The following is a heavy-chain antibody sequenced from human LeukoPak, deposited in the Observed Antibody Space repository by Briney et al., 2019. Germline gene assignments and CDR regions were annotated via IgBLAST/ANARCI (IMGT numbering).Heavy chain of an antibody. CDR3: ARRRYSGSYRGHYNWFDP. CDR2: IYPGDSDT. CDR1: GYSFTSYW. Sequence: PGESLKISCKGSGYSFTSYWIGWVRQMPGKGLEWMGIIYPGDSDTRYSPSFQGQVTISADKSISTAYLQWSSLKASDTAMYYCARRRYSGSYRGHYNWFDPWGQGTLVTVSS. D-gene: IGHD1-26*01. V-gene: IGHV5-51*01. J-gene: IGHJ5*02.